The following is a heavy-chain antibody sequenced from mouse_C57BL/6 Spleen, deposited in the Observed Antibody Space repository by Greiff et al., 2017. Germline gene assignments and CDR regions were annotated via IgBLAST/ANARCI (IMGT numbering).Heavy chain of an antibody. Sequence: VQLQQSGPELVKPGASVKISCKASGYTFTDYYMNWVKQSHGKSLEWIGDINPNNGGTSYNQKFKGKATLTVDKSSSTAYMELRSLTSEDSAVYYCAREGVYYGNFFDYWGQGTTLTVSS. CDR2: INPNNGGT. J-gene: IGHJ2*01. V-gene: IGHV1-26*01. CDR3: AREGVYYGNFFDY. D-gene: IGHD2-1*01. CDR1: GYTFTDYY.